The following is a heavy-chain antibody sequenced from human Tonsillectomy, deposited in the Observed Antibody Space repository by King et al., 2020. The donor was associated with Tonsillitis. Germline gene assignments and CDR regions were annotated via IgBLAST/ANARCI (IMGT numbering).Heavy chain of an antibody. CDR2: IYYSGST. D-gene: IGHD3-22*01. V-gene: IGHV4-59*01. CDR3: ARAISYYDSSGYYTGWFDP. Sequence: QLQESGPGLVKPSETLSLTCTVSGGSISSYYWSWIRQPPGKGLEWIGYIYYSGSTKYNPSLKSRVTISVDTSKNQFSLKLISVTAAATAVYYCARAISYYDSSGYYTGWFDPWGQGTLVTVSS. CDR1: GGSISSYY. J-gene: IGHJ5*02.